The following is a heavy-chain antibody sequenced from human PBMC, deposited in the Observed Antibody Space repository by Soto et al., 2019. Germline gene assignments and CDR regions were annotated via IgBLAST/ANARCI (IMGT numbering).Heavy chain of an antibody. CDR1: GGSISSSNW. V-gene: IGHV4-4*02. CDR2: IYHSGST. J-gene: IGHJ4*02. D-gene: IGHD6-19*01. Sequence: QVQLQESGPGLVKPSGTLSLTCAVSGGSISSSNWWSWVRQPPGKGLEWIGEIYHSGSTNYNPSLKSRVTLSVDTSKNQFSLKLSSVAAADTAVYYCAREVAVAGLFDYWGQGTLVTVSS. CDR3: AREVAVAGLFDY.